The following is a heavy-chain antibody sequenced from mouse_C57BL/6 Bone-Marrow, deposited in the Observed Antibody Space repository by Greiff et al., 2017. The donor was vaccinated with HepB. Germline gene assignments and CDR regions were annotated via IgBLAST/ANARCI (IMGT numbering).Heavy chain of an antibody. Sequence: EVQVVESGGDLVKPGGSLKLSCAASGFTFSSYGMSWVRQTPDKRLEWVATISSGGSYTYYPDSVKGRFTISRDNAKNTLYLQMSSLKSEDTAMYYCARQPYYYGSSSLFAYWGQGTLVTVSA. V-gene: IGHV5-6*01. D-gene: IGHD1-1*01. CDR1: GFTFSSYG. CDR2: ISSGGSYT. J-gene: IGHJ3*01. CDR3: ARQPYYYGSSSLFAY.